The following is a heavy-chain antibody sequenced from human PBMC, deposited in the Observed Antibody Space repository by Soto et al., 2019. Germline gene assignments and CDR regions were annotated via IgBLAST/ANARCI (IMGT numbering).Heavy chain of an antibody. CDR1: GFTFSSYG. CDR2: IWYDGSNK. CDR3: ARDQLLNYYYYMDV. J-gene: IGHJ6*03. D-gene: IGHD1-1*01. V-gene: IGHV3-33*01. Sequence: VQLVESGGGVVQPGRSLRLSCAASGFTFSSYGMHWVRQAPGKGLEWVAVIWYDGSNKYYADSVKGRFTISRDNSKNTLYLQMNSLRAEDTAVYYCARDQLLNYYYYMDVWGKGTTVTVSS.